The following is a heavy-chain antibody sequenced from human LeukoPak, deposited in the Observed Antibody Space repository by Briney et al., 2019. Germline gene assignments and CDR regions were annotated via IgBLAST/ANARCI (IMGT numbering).Heavy chain of an antibody. V-gene: IGHV3-30*02. CDR3: ARDDYGGTNY. CDR2: IRYDNTNK. Sequence: GGSLRLSCTTSGFTFSIYGMHWVRQAPGKGLEWVAFIRYDNTNKYYADSVKGRFTISRDNAKNSLYLQINSLGTEDTAVYYCARDDYGGTNYWGQGTLVTVSS. CDR1: GFTFSIYG. D-gene: IGHD4/OR15-4a*01. J-gene: IGHJ4*02.